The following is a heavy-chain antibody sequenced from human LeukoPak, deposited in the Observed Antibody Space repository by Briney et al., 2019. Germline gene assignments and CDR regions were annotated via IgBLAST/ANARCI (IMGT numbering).Heavy chain of an antibody. CDR1: GLTFSNYA. D-gene: IGHD4-17*01. CDR2: ISVSGDRT. Sequence: GGSLRLSCEASGLTFSNYAMSWVRQAPGKGLEWVSGISVSGDRTYYAGSVKGRFTISRDNSKKTLSLQLNSLRAEDTALYYCVKAGYGDNGIFQFWGQGTLVTVSS. CDR3: VKAGYGDNGIFQF. J-gene: IGHJ1*01. V-gene: IGHV3-23*01.